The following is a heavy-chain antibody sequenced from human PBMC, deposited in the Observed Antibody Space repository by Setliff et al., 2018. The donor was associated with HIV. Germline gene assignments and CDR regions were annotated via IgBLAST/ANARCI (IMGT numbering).Heavy chain of an antibody. D-gene: IGHD6-19*01. CDR3: ARVPVAGTARGVFDI. CDR1: GGSISSEDYY. J-gene: IGHJ3*02. V-gene: IGHV4-61*02. CDR2: TSVSGSA. Sequence: SETLSLTCTVSGGSISSEDYYWTWIRQPAGKTLEWIGRTSVSGSATYNPSLKSRVTISIATSKGQFSLRLHSVTAADTAVYYCARVPVAGTARGVFDIWGQGNPGHRLL.